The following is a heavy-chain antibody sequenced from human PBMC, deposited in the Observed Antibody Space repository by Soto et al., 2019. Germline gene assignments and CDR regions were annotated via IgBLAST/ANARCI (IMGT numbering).Heavy chain of an antibody. D-gene: IGHD1-26*01. V-gene: IGHV1-69*01. CDR1: GGTFSSYA. CDR3: AEDVVGGTGEAFDI. CDR2: IIPIFGTA. Sequence: QVQLVQSGAEVTKPGSSVKVSCKASGGTFSSYAISWVRQAPGQGLEWMGGIIPIFGTANYAQKFQGRVTIIADESTRTDYLVLSSLRSEETAVYYWAEDVVGGTGEAFDIWGQGTMVTVSS. J-gene: IGHJ3*02.